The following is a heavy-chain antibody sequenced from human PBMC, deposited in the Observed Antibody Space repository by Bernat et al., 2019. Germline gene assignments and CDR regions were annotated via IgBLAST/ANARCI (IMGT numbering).Heavy chain of an antibody. CDR1: GGTFSSYA. J-gene: IGHJ3*02. D-gene: IGHD5-12*01. CDR3: AREAYSGYDCGGFDI. Sequence: QVQLVQSGAEVKKPGSSVKVSCKASGGTFSSYAISWVRQAPGQGLEWMGGIIPIFGTANYAQKFQSRVTITADKSTSTAYMELSSLRSEDTAVYYCAREAYSGYDCGGFDIWDQGTMVTASS. CDR2: IIPIFGTA. V-gene: IGHV1-69*06.